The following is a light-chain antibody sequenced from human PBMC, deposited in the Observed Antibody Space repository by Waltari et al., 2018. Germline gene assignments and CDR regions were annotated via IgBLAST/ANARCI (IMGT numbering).Light chain of an antibody. V-gene: IGKV3-11*01. CDR3: QQRYNWPLT. J-gene: IGKJ5*01. CDR1: QSINSY. Sequence: IVLTQSPATLSLFPGERATLPCRASQSINSYLAWYQQKPGQAPRPPIYDSSNRATGVPARFSGSGSGSDFTLTISSLDPEDFAVYYCQQRYNWPLTFGQGTRLEIK. CDR2: DSS.